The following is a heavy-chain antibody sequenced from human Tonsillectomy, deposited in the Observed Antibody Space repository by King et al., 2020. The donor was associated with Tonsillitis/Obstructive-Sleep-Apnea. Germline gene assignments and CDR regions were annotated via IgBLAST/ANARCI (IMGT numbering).Heavy chain of an antibody. Sequence: VQLVESGGGLVQPGGSLRLSCVASGFIFNNYAMNWVRQAPGKGLEWVSAMSGTTDDTYYADAVKGRFTISRDNSKNTVYLQMNSLRVEDTAVYYCAKTSCLDYWGQGTLVSVSS. CDR3: AKTSCLDY. CDR1: GFIFNNYA. V-gene: IGHV3-23*04. CDR2: MSGTTDDT. J-gene: IGHJ4*02.